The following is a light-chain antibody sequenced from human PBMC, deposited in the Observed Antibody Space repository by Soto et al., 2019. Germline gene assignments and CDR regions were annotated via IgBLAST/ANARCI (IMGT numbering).Light chain of an antibody. CDR3: QQYNSYPYT. CDR2: AAS. CDR1: QSISSY. J-gene: IGKJ2*01. V-gene: IGKV1-39*01. Sequence: DIQMTQSPSSLSASVGDRVTITCRASQSISSYLNWYQQKPGKAPKLLIYAASSLQSGVPSRFSGSGSGTDFTLTISNLQPEDFATYYCQQYNSYPYTFGQGTKLEIK.